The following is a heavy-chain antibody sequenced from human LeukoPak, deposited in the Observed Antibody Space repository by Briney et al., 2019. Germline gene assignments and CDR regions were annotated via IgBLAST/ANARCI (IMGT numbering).Heavy chain of an antibody. Sequence: PSETLSLTCAVYGGSFSGYYWNWIRQPPGKGLEWIGEINQSGTTNYNPSLKSRVTISVDTSKKQFSLKLSSVTAADTAVYYCARAPYSSGWSYFDYWGQGTLVTVSS. CDR1: GGSFSGYY. CDR3: ARAPYSSGWSYFDY. V-gene: IGHV4-34*01. CDR2: INQSGTT. J-gene: IGHJ4*02. D-gene: IGHD6-19*01.